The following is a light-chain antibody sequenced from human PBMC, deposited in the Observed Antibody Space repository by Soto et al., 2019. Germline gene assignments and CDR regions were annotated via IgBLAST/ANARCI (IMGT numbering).Light chain of an antibody. Sequence: DFQMTQSPSTLSASVGDRVTITCRASQNINNWVAWYQQKPGKAPKFLIYAASTLQSGVPSRFSGSGSGTDFTLTISSLQPEDVATYYCQKYNSAPRTFGQGTKVEIK. CDR2: AAS. V-gene: IGKV1-27*01. CDR3: QKYNSAPRT. J-gene: IGKJ1*01. CDR1: QNINNW.